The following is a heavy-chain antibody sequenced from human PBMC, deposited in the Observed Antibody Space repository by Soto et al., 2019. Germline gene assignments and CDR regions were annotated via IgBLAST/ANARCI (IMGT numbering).Heavy chain of an antibody. CDR2: INHSGST. V-gene: IGHV4-34*01. CDR3: ARPMRNYGPYGY. CDR1: GGSFSGYY. J-gene: IGHJ4*02. Sequence: SETLSLTCAVYGGSFSGYYWSWIRQPPGKGLEWIGEINHSGSTNYNPSLKSRVTISVDTSKNQFSLKLSSVTAADTAVYYCARPMRNYGPYGYWGQGTLVTVSS. D-gene: IGHD1-7*01.